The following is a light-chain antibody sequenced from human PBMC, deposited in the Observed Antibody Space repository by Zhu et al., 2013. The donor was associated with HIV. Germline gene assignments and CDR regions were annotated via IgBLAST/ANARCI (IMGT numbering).Light chain of an antibody. Sequence: EVVLTQSPVTLSLSPGERATLSCRASQSIGNYLAWYQQKPGQAPRLLIYGASTRAPGIPVRFSGSGSGTEFTLTISSLQPDDFASYFCQQYISYWTFGQGTKVEMK. CDR2: GAS. CDR3: QQYISYWT. J-gene: IGKJ1*01. V-gene: IGKV3-15*01. CDR1: QSIGNY.